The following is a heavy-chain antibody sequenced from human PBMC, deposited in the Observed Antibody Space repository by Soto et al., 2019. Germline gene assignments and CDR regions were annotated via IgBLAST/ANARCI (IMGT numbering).Heavy chain of an antibody. CDR2: IYYSGST. Sequence: SETLSLTCTVSGFYISSGGYYWSWIRQHPGKGLEWIGYIYYSGSTYYNPSLKSRVTISVDTSKNQFSLKLSSVTAADTAVYYCARVSRDFWSGYYYYYYMDVWGKGTTVTVSS. J-gene: IGHJ6*03. D-gene: IGHD3-3*01. CDR3: ARVSRDFWSGYYYYYYMDV. CDR1: GFYISSGGYY. V-gene: IGHV4-31*03.